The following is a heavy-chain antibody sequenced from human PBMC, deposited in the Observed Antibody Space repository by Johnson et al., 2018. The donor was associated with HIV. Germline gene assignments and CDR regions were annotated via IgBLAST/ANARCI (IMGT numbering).Heavy chain of an antibody. CDR1: GFTFSSYA. J-gene: IGHJ3*02. Sequence: QVQLVESGGGVVQPGRSLRLSCAASGFTFSSYAMHWVRQAPGKGLEWVAFIRYDGSNKYYADSVQGRFTISRDDSKSIAYLQMNSLKTEDTGVYYCSKRGGSGYYPFGFDIWGQGTVVTVSS. V-gene: IGHV3-33*08. CDR3: SKRGGSGYYPFGFDI. CDR2: IRYDGSNK. D-gene: IGHD3-3*01.